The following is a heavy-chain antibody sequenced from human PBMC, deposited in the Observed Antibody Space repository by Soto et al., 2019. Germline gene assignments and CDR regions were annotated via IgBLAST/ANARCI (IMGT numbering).Heavy chain of an antibody. Sequence: SETLSLTCTVSSGSISGYYWSWIRHPPGKGLEWIGYIYDYGSTNYNPSLKSRVTISVDTSKKQFSLNLSSVTAADTAVYYWAAKSRYSGSYDDWGQGTLVTVSS. D-gene: IGHD1-26*01. CDR3: AAKSRYSGSYDD. J-gene: IGHJ4*02. CDR2: IYDYGST. CDR1: SGSISGYY. V-gene: IGHV4-59*03.